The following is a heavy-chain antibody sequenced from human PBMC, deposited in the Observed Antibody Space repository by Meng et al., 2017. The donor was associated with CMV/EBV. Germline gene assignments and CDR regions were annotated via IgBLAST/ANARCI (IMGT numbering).Heavy chain of an antibody. CDR3: AREGGGSTRGYYFDY. CDR1: VFTVSSNY. J-gene: IGHJ4*02. V-gene: IGHV3-53*01. D-gene: IGHD2-2*01. CDR2: IYSGGST. Sequence: GESLKISCAASVFTVSSNYMSWVRQAPGKGLEWVSVIYSGGSTYYADSVKGRFTISRDNSKNTLYLQMNSLRAEDTAVYYCAREGGGSTRGYYFDYWGQGTLVTVSS.